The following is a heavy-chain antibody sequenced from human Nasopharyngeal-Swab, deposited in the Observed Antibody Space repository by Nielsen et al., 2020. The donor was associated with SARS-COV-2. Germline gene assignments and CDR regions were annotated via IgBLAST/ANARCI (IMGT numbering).Heavy chain of an antibody. Sequence: GGSLRLSCTASGFTFGDYAMSWFRQAPGKGLEWVGSIRSKAYGGTTEYAASVKGRFTISRDDSKSIAYLQMNSLKTEDTAVYYCTRAWFGELTLTWGQGTLVTVSS. J-gene: IGHJ4*02. CDR3: TRAWFGELTLT. CDR2: IRSKAYGGTT. V-gene: IGHV3-49*03. D-gene: IGHD3-10*01. CDR1: GFTFGDYA.